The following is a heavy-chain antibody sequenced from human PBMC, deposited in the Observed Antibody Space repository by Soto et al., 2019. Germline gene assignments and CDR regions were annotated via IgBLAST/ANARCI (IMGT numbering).Heavy chain of an antibody. V-gene: IGHV3-30*18. Sequence: QVQLVESGGGVVQPGRSLRLSCAASGFTFSSYGMHWVRQAPGKGLERVAAISYDGTKKYYADSVQGRFTISRDNSKNTLDLQMNSLRVEDTAVYYCPKPRLSSEQWWLHREVDLYCYGRDVWGQGTTVTVSS. D-gene: IGHD2-15*01. CDR3: PKPRLSSEQWWLHREVDLYCYGRDV. J-gene: IGHJ6*02. CDR1: GFTFSSYG. CDR2: ISYDGTKK.